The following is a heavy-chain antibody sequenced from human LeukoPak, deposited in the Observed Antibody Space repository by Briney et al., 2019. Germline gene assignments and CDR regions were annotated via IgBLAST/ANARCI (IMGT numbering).Heavy chain of an antibody. J-gene: IGHJ6*03. D-gene: IGHD2-2*01. V-gene: IGHV3-30*02. CDR1: GFTFSSYG. Sequence: GGSLRLSCAASGFTFSSYGMHWVRQAPGKGLEWVAFIRYDGSNKYYADSVKGRFTISRDNSKNTLYLQMNSLRAEDTAVYYCAKESIVVVQDYYYYYMDVWGKGTTVTVPS. CDR3: AKESIVVVQDYYYYYMDV. CDR2: IRYDGSNK.